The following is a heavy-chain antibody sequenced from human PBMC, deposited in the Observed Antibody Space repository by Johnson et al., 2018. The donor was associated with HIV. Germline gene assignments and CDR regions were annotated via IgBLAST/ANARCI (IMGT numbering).Heavy chain of an antibody. CDR2: ISYDGSNK. Sequence: QVQLVESGGGVVQPGRSLRLSCAASRFTFSSYAMHWVRQAPAKGLEWVAVISYDGSNKYYADSVKGRFTISRDNSKNTLYLQMNSLRAEDTAVYYCAKHSSSWYDDAFDIWGQGTMVTVSS. V-gene: IGHV3-30*04. J-gene: IGHJ3*02. CDR1: RFTFSSYA. D-gene: IGHD6-13*01. CDR3: AKHSSSWYDDAFDI.